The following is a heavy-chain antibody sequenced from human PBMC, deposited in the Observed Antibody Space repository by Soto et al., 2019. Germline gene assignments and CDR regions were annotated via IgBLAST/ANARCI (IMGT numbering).Heavy chain of an antibody. CDR3: ARQWLVHIDAFDI. D-gene: IGHD6-19*01. CDR1: GYTFTGYY. J-gene: IGHJ3*02. V-gene: IGHV1-2*04. CDR2: INPNSGGT. Sequence: ASVKVSCKASGYTFTGYYMHWVRQAPGQGLEWMGWINPNSGGTNYAQKFQGWVTMTRDTSISTAYMELSRLRSDDTAVYYCARQWLVHIDAFDIWGQGTMVTVSS.